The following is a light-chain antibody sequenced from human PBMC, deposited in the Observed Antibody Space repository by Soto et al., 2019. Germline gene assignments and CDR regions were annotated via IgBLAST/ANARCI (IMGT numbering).Light chain of an antibody. J-gene: IGLJ1*01. CDR3: SSHSSRRPLHA. Sequence: QSVLTQPASVSGSPGQSTTISCTGTSGDVAGYNYVSWFQQHPGKAPKLMIFDVSNRPSGVSNRFSGSKSGNTASLTISGLQAEVEADYYRSSHSSRRPLHAFGTGRKVTIL. CDR2: DVS. V-gene: IGLV2-14*01. CDR1: SGDVAGYNY.